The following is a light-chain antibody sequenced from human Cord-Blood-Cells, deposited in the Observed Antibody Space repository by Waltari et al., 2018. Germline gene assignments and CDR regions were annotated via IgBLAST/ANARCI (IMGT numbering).Light chain of an antibody. CDR1: SSDVGSYNL. V-gene: IGLV2-23*01. CDR2: EGS. CDR3: CSYAGSPYV. Sequence: QSALTLPASVSGSPGQSITISCPGTSSDVGSYNLVSWYQQHPGKAPKLMIYEGSKRPSGVSNRFSGSKSGNTASLTISGLQAEDEADYYCCSYAGSPYVFGTGTKVTVL. J-gene: IGLJ1*01.